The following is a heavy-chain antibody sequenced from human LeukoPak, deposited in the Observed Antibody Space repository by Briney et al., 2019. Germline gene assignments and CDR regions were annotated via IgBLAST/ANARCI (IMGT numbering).Heavy chain of an antibody. J-gene: IGHJ4*02. Sequence: ASVKVSCKASGYTFTGYYMHWVRQAPGQGLEWMGWINPNSGGTNYVQKFQGRVTMTRDTSISTAYMELSRLRSDDTAVYYCATGSIVGATIDYWGQGTLVTVSS. CDR1: GYTFTGYY. D-gene: IGHD1-26*01. CDR2: INPNSGGT. CDR3: ATGSIVGATIDY. V-gene: IGHV1-2*02.